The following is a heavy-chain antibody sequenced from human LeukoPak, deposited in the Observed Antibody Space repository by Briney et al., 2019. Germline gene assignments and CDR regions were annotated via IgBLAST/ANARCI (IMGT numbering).Heavy chain of an antibody. CDR2: ISPSGDIT. CDR3: AKDSYYGSGSYSYFDY. D-gene: IGHD3-10*01. V-gene: IGHV3-23*01. Sequence: GGSLRLSCAASGFIFSSHGMNWVRQAPGKGLEWVSGISPSGDITYYADSVKGRFTISRDNSKNTLYLEVISLTAEDTAVYYRAKDSYYGSGSYSYFDYWGQGTLVTVSS. CDR1: GFIFSSHG. J-gene: IGHJ4*02.